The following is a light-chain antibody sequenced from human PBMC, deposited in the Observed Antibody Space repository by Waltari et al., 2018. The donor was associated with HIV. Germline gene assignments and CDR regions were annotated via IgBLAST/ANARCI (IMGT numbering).Light chain of an antibody. CDR2: GTS. Sequence: IVMAQSPVSLSVSPGERATLSCWASQSVRSNLAWYQQKPGQAPRLLSYGTSARATGVPARFSGSGSGTYFTLTINSLQSDDFAVYYCQQYYNSPTFGQGTKVE. V-gene: IGKV3-15*01. CDR1: QSVRSN. J-gene: IGKJ1*01. CDR3: QQYYNSPT.